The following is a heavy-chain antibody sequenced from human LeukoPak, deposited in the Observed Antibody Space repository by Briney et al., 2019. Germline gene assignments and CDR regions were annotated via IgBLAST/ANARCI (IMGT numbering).Heavy chain of an antibody. CDR3: ARDPGDYYGSGSSDAFDI. CDR1: GFPFSNHG. V-gene: IGHV3-33*08. Sequence: TGGSLRLSCAASGFPFSNHGMHWVRQAPGKGLEWVAVIWYDGSNKYYADSVKGRFTISRDNSKNTLYLQMNSLRAEDTAVYYCARDPGDYYGSGSSDAFDIWGQGTMATVSS. CDR2: IWYDGSNK. D-gene: IGHD3-10*01. J-gene: IGHJ3*02.